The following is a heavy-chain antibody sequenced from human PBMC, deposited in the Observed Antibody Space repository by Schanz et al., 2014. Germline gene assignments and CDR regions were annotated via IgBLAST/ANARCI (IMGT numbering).Heavy chain of an antibody. D-gene: IGHD2-2*01. CDR3: AKDSTRIDIVLVPTAIDY. J-gene: IGHJ4*02. V-gene: IGHV3-30*19. CDR1: GFIFSSYG. CDR2: ISNDGSIK. Sequence: QVQLVESGGGVVQPGRSLRLSCAASGFIFSSYGLHWVRQAPGKGLEWVALISNDGSIKYYADSVEGRFTISRDNSRNTLYLHMNTLRSEDTAVYYCAKDSTRIDIVLVPTAIDYWGQGTLVTVSS.